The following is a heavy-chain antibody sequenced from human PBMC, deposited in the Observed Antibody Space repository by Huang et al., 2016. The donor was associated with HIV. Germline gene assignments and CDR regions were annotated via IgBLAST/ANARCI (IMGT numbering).Heavy chain of an antibody. CDR1: GFTFSTYW. Sequence: EVQLVESGGDLVQPGRSLRLSCAASGFTFSTYWMTWVRQAPGKGLEGLANMKEDGSDKYYVDSVKGRCSISRDNAKNSLYLQMNSLRAEDTAVYYCAREIRGVAPIDYWGQGTLVTVSS. CDR3: AREIRGVAPIDY. J-gene: IGHJ4*02. CDR2: MKEDGSDK. V-gene: IGHV3-7*01. D-gene: IGHD2-15*01.